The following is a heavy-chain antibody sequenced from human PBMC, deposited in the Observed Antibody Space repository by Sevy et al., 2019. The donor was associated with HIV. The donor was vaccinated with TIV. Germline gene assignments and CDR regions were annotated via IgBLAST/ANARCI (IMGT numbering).Heavy chain of an antibody. Sequence: PSVKVSCKVSGYTLTELSMHWVRQAPGKGLEWMGGFDPEDGETIYAQKFQVRVTMTEDTSTDTAYMELSSLRSEDTAVYYCATVIVGAPGYFDYWGQGTLVTVSS. D-gene: IGHD1-26*01. J-gene: IGHJ4*02. CDR2: FDPEDGET. V-gene: IGHV1-24*01. CDR1: GYTLTELS. CDR3: ATVIVGAPGYFDY.